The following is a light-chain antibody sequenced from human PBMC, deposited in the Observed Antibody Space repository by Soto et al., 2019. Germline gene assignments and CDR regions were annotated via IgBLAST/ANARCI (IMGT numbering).Light chain of an antibody. CDR3: QHYGTSPA. J-gene: IGKJ1*01. V-gene: IGKV3-20*01. Sequence: IVLTQSPATLSLSPGERASLSCRASQSASSTDLAWYQQRPGQAPRILIYDASTRAAGIPNRFSGSASGTDFTLSSSRLEPEDFAVYYCQHYGTSPAFGQGTKVEI. CDR2: DAS. CDR1: QSASSTD.